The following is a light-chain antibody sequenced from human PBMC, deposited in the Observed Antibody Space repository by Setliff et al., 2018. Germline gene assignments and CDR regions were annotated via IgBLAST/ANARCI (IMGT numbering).Light chain of an antibody. V-gene: IGLV2-14*03. Sequence: QSVLTQPASVSGSPGQSITISCTGTSSDVDGYDYVSWYQQHPGKAPKLIIYDVSNRPSGVSHRFSGSKSGNTASLTISGLQADDEADYYCCAYTASTTYVFVNGTKVTVL. CDR1: SSDVDGYDY. CDR3: CAYTASTTYV. J-gene: IGLJ1*01. CDR2: DVS.